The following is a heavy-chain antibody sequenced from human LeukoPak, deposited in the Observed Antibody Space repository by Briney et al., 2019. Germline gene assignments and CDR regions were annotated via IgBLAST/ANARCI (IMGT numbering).Heavy chain of an antibody. D-gene: IGHD2-2*01. V-gene: IGHV4-30-4*01. J-gene: IGHJ2*01. CDR1: GGSISSGDHY. Sequence: SETLSLTCTVSGGSISSGDHYWSWIRQPPGKGLEWIGYTYDSGTTYYTPSLKSRVTISLDTSKNQFSLKLSSVTAADTAVYYCARVVRTYWYFDLWGRGTLVTVSS. CDR2: TYDSGTT. CDR3: ARVVRTYWYFDL.